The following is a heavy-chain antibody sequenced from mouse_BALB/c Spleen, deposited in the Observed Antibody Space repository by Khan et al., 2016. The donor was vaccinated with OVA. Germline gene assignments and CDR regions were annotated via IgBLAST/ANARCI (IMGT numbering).Heavy chain of an antibody. CDR3: ARDYDPFAY. CDR1: GFSLTRYG. V-gene: IGHV2-9*02. D-gene: IGHD2-3*01. Sequence: VQLQESGPGLVAPSQSLSITCTVSGFSLTRYGVHWVRQPPGKGLEWLGVIWAGGGTDYNSALMFRLNITKDNSKTQVFLKMNSLQTDDTAMYYCARDYDPFAYWGQGTLVTVSA. J-gene: IGHJ3*01. CDR2: IWAGGGT.